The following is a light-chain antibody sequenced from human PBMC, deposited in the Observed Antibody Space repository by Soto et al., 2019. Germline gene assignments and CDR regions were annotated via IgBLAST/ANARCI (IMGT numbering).Light chain of an antibody. CDR3: QQRSNWPLT. V-gene: IGKV3-11*01. J-gene: IGKJ4*01. CDR2: DAS. CDR1: QSVSSY. Sequence: EILLTQSPATLSLSPGERATLSCRASQSVSSYLAWYQQKPGQAPRLLIYDASNRATGIPVRFSGSGSGTDFTLTISSLEPEDFAVYYCQQRSNWPLTFGGGTKVEI.